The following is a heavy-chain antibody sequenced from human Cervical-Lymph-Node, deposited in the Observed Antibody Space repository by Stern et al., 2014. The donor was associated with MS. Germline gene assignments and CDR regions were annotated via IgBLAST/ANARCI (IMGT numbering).Heavy chain of an antibody. D-gene: IGHD3-16*01. J-gene: IGHJ4*02. CDR2: IIPLFDTA. V-gene: IGHV1-69*06. CDR1: GGTFSNDA. CDR3: ARDSPIFPKPLKGEIDY. Sequence: VQLVQSGPEVKKPGSSVKVSCKASGGTFSNDAINWVRQAPGQGLEWMGGIIPLFDTASYSQKFQDRVSITADKSTKTAFLEVYRLTSDDTAVYYCARDSPIFPKPLKGEIDYWGQGTLVTVSS.